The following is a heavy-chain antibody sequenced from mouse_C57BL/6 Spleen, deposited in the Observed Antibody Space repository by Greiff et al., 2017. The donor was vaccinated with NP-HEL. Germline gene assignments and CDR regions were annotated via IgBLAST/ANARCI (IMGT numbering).Heavy chain of an antibody. J-gene: IGHJ3*01. CDR3: ARKDYDGLDWFAY. CDR1: GYTFTSYW. Sequence: QVQLQQPGAELVKPGASVKMSCKASGYTFTSYWITWVKQRPGQGLEWIGDIYPGSGSTNYNEKFKSKATLTVDTSSSTAYMQLSSLTSEDSAVXYCARKDYDGLDWFAYWGKGTLVTVSA. CDR2: IYPGSGST. D-gene: IGHD2-4*01. V-gene: IGHV1-55*01.